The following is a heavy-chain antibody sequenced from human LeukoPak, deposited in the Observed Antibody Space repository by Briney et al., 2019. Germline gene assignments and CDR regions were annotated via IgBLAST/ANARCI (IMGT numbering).Heavy chain of an antibody. CDR1: GFTFTSYG. CDR2: ISSSSSYI. Sequence: GGSLRLSCAASGFTFTSYGMTWVRQAPGKWLEWVSSISSSSSYIYSSDSVKVLFTISRANAKNSLYLQMNSLKADDTAVYYCTRGAGTGWRFDSWGQGTLVTVSS. CDR3: TRGAGTGWRFDS. D-gene: IGHD6-19*01. V-gene: IGHV3-21*01. J-gene: IGHJ4*02.